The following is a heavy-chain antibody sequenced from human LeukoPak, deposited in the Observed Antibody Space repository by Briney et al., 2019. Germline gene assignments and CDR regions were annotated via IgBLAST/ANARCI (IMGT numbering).Heavy chain of an antibody. J-gene: IGHJ4*02. D-gene: IGHD3-3*01. CDR2: IYFSGTT. CDR3: ARHGPLYDIWSAQFYFDY. Sequence: PSETLSLTCTVSGDSISTYYWSWIRQPPGKRLEWIGYIYFSGTTNYNPSLKSRVTIPVDTSKNQFSLRLSSVTAADTALYYCARHGPLYDIWSAQFYFDYWGQGTLVTVSS. V-gene: IGHV4-59*08. CDR1: GDSISTYY.